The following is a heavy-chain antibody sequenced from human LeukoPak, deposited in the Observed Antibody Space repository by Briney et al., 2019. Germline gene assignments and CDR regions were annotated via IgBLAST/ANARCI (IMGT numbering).Heavy chain of an antibody. CDR1: GFTFSSYW. CDR3: ASERLYSSSWYPNY. J-gene: IGHJ4*02. D-gene: IGHD6-13*01. Sequence: GGSLRLSCAASGFTFSSYWMHWVRQAPGKGLVWVSRINSDGSSTSYADSVKGRFTISRDNAKNTLYLQMNSLRAEDTAVYYCASERLYSSSWYPNYWGQGTLVTVSS. CDR2: INSDGSST. V-gene: IGHV3-74*01.